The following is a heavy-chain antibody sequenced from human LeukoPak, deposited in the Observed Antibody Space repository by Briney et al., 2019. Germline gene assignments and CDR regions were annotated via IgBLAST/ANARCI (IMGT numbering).Heavy chain of an antibody. Sequence: GGSLRLSCAASGFTFSSYAMSWVRQAPGKGLEWVSAISGSGGSTYYADSVKGRFTISRDNSKNTLYLQMNSLRAEDTAVYYCAKNHGSGSYYNFGFDHWGQGTLVTVSS. CDR3: AKNHGSGSYYNFGFDH. CDR1: GFTFSSYA. V-gene: IGHV3-23*01. J-gene: IGHJ4*02. D-gene: IGHD3-10*01. CDR2: ISGSGGST.